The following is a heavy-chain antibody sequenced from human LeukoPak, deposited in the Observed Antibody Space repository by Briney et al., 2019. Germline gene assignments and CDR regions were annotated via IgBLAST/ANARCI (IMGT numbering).Heavy chain of an antibody. D-gene: IGHD3-16*01. J-gene: IGHJ4*02. Sequence: GGSLRLSCAASGFTFSSYAMSWGRQAPGKGLEWVSGISSSGGSTYYSDSVKGRFTISRDNPKNALYLQMNSLRAEDTAVYYCSREQHGGRYFDYWGQGTLVTVSS. V-gene: IGHV3-23*01. CDR2: ISSSGGST. CDR3: SREQHGGRYFDY. CDR1: GFTFSSYA.